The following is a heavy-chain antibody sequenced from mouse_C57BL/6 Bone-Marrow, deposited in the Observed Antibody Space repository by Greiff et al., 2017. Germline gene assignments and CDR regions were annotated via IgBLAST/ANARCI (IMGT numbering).Heavy chain of an antibody. Sequence: QVQLQQPGAELVKPGASVRVSCKASGYPFTSSGMPWVKQRPGQGLEWIGRIHPSDSDTNYNQKFKGKATLTVDKSSSTAYMQLSSLTSEDSAVYYCAIKPLYHMDYWGQGTSVTVSS. CDR2: IHPSDSDT. CDR1: GYPFTSSG. J-gene: IGHJ4*01. D-gene: IGHD2-1*01. V-gene: IGHV1-74*01. CDR3: AIKPLYHMDY.